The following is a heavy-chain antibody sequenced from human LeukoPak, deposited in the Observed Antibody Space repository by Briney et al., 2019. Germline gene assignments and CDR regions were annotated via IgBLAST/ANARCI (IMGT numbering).Heavy chain of an antibody. CDR1: GYSISSGYY. Sequence: SETLSLTCTVSGYSISSGYYWGWIWQPPGKGLEWIGSIYHSGSTYYNPSLKSRVTISVDTSKNQFSLKLSSVTAADTAVYYCARSKQGIGSWYGLRWFDPWGQGTLVTVSS. D-gene: IGHD6-13*01. J-gene: IGHJ5*02. CDR3: ARSKQGIGSWYGLRWFDP. V-gene: IGHV4-38-2*02. CDR2: IYHSGST.